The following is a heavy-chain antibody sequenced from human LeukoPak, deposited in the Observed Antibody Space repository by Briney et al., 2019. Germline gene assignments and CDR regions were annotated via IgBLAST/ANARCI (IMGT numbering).Heavy chain of an antibody. J-gene: IGHJ4*02. CDR3: ASLIGAYSSGWDGFDY. D-gene: IGHD6-19*01. CDR1: GFTFSSYS. CDR2: ISSSSSYI. Sequence: GGSLRLSCAASGFTFSSYSMNWVRQGPGKGLEGVSSISSSSSYIYYADSVKGRFTISRDNAKNSLYMQMNSLRAEDTAVYYCASLIGAYSSGWDGFDYWGQGTLVTVSS. V-gene: IGHV3-21*01.